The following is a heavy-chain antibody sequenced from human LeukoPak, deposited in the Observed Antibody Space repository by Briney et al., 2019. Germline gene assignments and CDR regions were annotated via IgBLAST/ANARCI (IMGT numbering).Heavy chain of an antibody. Sequence: GGSLRLSCAASGFIFTNYEMNWVRQAPGKGLEWVSAISGSGGSTYYADSVKGRFTISRGNSKNTLYLQMNSLRAEDTAVYYCARALISGCLDYWGQGTLVTVSS. V-gene: IGHV3-23*01. CDR3: ARALISGCLDY. CDR1: GFIFTNYE. D-gene: IGHD1-20*01. J-gene: IGHJ4*02. CDR2: ISGSGGST.